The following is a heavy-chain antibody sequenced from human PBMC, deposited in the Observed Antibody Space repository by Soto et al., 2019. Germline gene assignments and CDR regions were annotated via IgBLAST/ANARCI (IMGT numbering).Heavy chain of an antibody. D-gene: IGHD4-17*01. J-gene: IGHJ5*02. V-gene: IGHV4-30-2*01. CDR3: ARHLTTLNWFDP. CDR2: IYHSGST. Sequence: SETLSLTCTVSGGSISSGAYSWSWIRQPPGKGLEWIGYIYHSGSTYYIPSLRSRVTISMDRTKNQFSLHLNSVTAADTAVYYCARHLTTLNWFDPWGQGTLVTVSS. CDR1: GGSISSGAYS.